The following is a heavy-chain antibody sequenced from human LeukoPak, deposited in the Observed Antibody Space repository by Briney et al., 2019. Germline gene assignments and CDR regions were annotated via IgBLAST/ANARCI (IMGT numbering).Heavy chain of an antibody. CDR1: GGSFSGYY. D-gene: IGHD2-2*01. CDR2: INHSGST. V-gene: IGHV4-34*01. Sequence: SETLSLTCAVYGGSFSGYYWSWIRQPPAKGLEWIGEINHSGSTNYNPSLKSRVTISVDTSKNQFSLKLSSVTAADTAVYHCARKNCSSTSCYDYWGQGTLVTVSS. J-gene: IGHJ4*02. CDR3: ARKNCSSTSCYDY.